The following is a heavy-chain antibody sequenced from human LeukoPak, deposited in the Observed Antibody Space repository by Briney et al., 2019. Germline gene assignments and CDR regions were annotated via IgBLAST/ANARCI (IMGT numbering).Heavy chain of an antibody. Sequence: SETLSLTCTVSGGSISSSSYYWSWIRQHPGKGLEWIGYIYYNGSTYYNPSLKSRVTISVGTSKNQFSLKLSSVTAADTAVYYCARGYKLSSGWPNDAFDIWGQGTMVTVPS. V-gene: IGHV4-31*03. J-gene: IGHJ3*02. D-gene: IGHD6-19*01. CDR3: ARGYKLSSGWPNDAFDI. CDR2: IYYNGST. CDR1: GGSISSSSYY.